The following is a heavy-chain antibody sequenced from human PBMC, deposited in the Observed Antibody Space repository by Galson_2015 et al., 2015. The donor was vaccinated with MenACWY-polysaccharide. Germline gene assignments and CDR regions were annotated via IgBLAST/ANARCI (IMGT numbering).Heavy chain of an antibody. D-gene: IGHD6-19*01. J-gene: IGHJ3*02. CDR3: ARCPGIAVAGTSGGFKHAFDI. CDR2: IYTSGST. Sequence: EPLSLTCTVSGGSFSSYYWSWIRQPAGKGLEWIGRIYTSGSTNYNPSLKSRVTMSVDTSKNQFSLKLSSVTAADTAVYYCARCPGIAVAGTSGGFKHAFDIWGQGTMVTVSS. CDR1: GGSFSSYY. V-gene: IGHV4-4*07.